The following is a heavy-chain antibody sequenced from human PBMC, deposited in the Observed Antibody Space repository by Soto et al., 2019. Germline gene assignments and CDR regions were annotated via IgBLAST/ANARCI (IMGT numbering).Heavy chain of an antibody. Sequence: VASVKVSCKASGYTFTSYDINWVRQAPGQGLEWMGWMNPNSGNTGYAQKFQGRVTMTRNTSISTAYMELSSLRSEDTAVYYCARPTIFGVVHGYYYYGMDVWGQGTTVTVSS. V-gene: IGHV1-8*01. CDR1: GYTFTSYD. J-gene: IGHJ6*02. D-gene: IGHD3-3*01. CDR2: MNPNSGNT. CDR3: ARPTIFGVVHGYYYYGMDV.